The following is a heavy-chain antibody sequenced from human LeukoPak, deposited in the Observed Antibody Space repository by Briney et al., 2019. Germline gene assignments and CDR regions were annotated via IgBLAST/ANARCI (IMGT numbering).Heavy chain of an antibody. V-gene: IGHV1-2*02. CDR3: ARVRNWNYPMDV. CDR2: INPNSGGT. CDR1: GYTFTGYY. Sequence: ASVKVSCKASGYTFTGYYMHWVRQAPGQGLEWMGWINPNSGGTNYAQKFQGRVTMTRDTSISTAYMELSRLRSDDTAVYYCARVRNWNYPMDVWGKGTTVTVSS. D-gene: IGHD1-7*01. J-gene: IGHJ6*04.